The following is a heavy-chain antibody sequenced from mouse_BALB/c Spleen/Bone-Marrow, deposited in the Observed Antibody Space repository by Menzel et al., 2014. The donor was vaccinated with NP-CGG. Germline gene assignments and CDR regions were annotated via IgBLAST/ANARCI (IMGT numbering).Heavy chain of an antibody. Sequence: EVQLQQSGPELEKPGASVKISCKASGYSFTGYNMNWVKQSNGKSLEWIGSIDPYSGGTSYNQKFKGKATLTVDKSSSTAYMQLKSLTSEDSAVYYCARSWVNFFDYWGQGTTLTVSS. J-gene: IGHJ2*01. CDR3: ARSWVNFFDY. D-gene: IGHD2-1*01. CDR2: IDPYSGGT. CDR1: GYSFTGYN. V-gene: IGHV1-39*01.